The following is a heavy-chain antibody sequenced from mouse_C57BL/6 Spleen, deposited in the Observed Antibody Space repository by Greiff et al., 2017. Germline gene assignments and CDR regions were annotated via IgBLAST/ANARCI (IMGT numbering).Heavy chain of an antibody. V-gene: IGHV3-6*01. CDR3: ALTGTGYYYAMDY. D-gene: IGHD4-1*01. Sequence: EVQLQESGPGLVKPSQSLSLTCSVTGYSITRGYYWNWIRQFPGNKLEWMGYISYDGSNNYNPSLQNRISITRDTSKNQFFLKLNSVTTEDTATYYCALTGTGYYYAMDYWGQGTSVTVSS. J-gene: IGHJ4*01. CDR2: ISYDGSN. CDR1: GYSITRGYY.